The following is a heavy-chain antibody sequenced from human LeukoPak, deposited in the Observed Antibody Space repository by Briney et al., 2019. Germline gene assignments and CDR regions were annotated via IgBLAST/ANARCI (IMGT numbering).Heavy chain of an antibody. CDR1: GFTFSSYG. CDR2: IWYDGSNK. Sequence: PGRSLRLSCAASGFTFSSYGMHCVRQAPGKGLEWVAVIWYDGSNKYYTDSVKGRFTISRDNSKNTLYLQMNSLRAEDTAVYYCARDGGCSGGNCYDYWGQGTLVTVSS. J-gene: IGHJ4*02. D-gene: IGHD2-15*01. CDR3: ARDGGCSGGNCYDY. V-gene: IGHV3-33*01.